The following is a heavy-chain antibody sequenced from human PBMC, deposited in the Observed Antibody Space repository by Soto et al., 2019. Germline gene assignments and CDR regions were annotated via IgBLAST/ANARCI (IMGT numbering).Heavy chain of an antibody. CDR2: IYSGGST. J-gene: IGHJ3*02. Sequence: PGGSLRLSCAASGSTVSSNYMSWVRQAPGKGLEWVSVIYSGGSTYYADSVKGRFTISRDNSKNTLYLQMNSLRAEDTAVYYCAREDGYRGGDAFDIWGQGTMVTVSS. CDR1: GSTVSSNY. CDR3: AREDGYRGGDAFDI. D-gene: IGHD5-12*01. V-gene: IGHV3-66*01.